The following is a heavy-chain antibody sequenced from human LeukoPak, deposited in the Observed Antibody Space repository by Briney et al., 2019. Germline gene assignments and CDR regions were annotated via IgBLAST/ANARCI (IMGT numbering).Heavy chain of an antibody. Sequence: GGSLRLSCAASGFTFSSYWMHWVRQAPGKGLVWVSRINSDGSSTSYADSVKGRFTISRDNAKNTLCLQMNSLRAEDTAVYYCARSMDYYDSSGYYWASAYYFDYWSQGTLVTVSS. CDR3: ARSMDYYDSSGYYWASAYYFDY. J-gene: IGHJ4*02. V-gene: IGHV3-74*01. CDR1: GFTFSSYW. CDR2: INSDGSST. D-gene: IGHD3-22*01.